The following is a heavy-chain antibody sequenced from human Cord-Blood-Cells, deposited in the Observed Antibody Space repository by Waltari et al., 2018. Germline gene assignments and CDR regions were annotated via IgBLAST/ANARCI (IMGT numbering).Heavy chain of an antibody. CDR3: ARGGYSGYAYYYYYGMDV. D-gene: IGHD5-12*01. J-gene: IGHJ6*02. V-gene: IGHV1-69*01. CDR1: GGTFSSYA. Sequence: MQPVESAAGVKNPGASVEVSCKASGGTFSSYASSWVRQAPGQGLGWMGGTIPIFGKANYAQEFQSRVRITADESKSSAYMEMSSLSTHHTPVYYCARGGYSGYAYYYYYGMDVWGQGTTVTV. CDR2: TIPIFGKA.